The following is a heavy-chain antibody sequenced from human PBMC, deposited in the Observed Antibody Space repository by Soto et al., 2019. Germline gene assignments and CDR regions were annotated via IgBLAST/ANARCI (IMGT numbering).Heavy chain of an antibody. V-gene: IGHV3-30-3*01. CDR2: ISYDGSNK. J-gene: IGHJ4*02. D-gene: IGHD1-26*01. Sequence: PGGSLRLSCAASGFTFSSYAMHWVRQAPGKGLEWVAVISYDGSNKYYADSVKGRFTISRDNSKNTLYLQMNSLRAEDTAVYYCARARGSYYDYWGQGXLVTVYS. CDR3: ARARGSYYDY. CDR1: GFTFSSYA.